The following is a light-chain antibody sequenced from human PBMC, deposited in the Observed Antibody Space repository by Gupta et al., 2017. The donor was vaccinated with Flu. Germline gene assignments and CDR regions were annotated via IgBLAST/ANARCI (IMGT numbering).Light chain of an antibody. Sequence: QSALTQPASVSGSPGQSITISCTGTSSDIGAYNYVSWYQQYPGKVPKLLIYEVSYRPSGISDRFSGSKSGNTASLTISGLQADDEADYYCHSYNSSVTVFGGGTKLTVL. J-gene: IGLJ3*02. CDR1: SSDIGAYNY. CDR2: EVS. CDR3: HSYNSSVTV. V-gene: IGLV2-14*01.